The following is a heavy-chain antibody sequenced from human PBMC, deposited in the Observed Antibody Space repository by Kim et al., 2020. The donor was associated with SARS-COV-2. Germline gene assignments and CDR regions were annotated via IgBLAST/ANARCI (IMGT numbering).Heavy chain of an antibody. CDR1: GGSISGSDYY. D-gene: IGHD1-7*01. V-gene: IGHV4-39*01. J-gene: IGHJ3*02. Sequence: SETLSLTCTVSGGSISGSDYYWGWIRQPPGKGLEWIGSIFYTGTTYYNPSLRSRVTISVDTSKNQFSLRLSSVTAADTAVYYCERPLKLTLRTPLDIWGQGTMVSVSS. CDR3: ERPLKLTLRTPLDI. CDR2: IFYTGTT.